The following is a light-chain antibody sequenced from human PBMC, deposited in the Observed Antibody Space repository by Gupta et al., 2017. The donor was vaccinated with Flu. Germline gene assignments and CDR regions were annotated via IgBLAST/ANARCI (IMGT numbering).Light chain of an antibody. CDR2: SND. J-gene: IGLJ1*01. CDR3: AAEHDSKSGYV. V-gene: IGLV1-44*01. CDR1: SAKIGSNT. Sequence: VTISCSGTSAKIGSNTVSWYHQVPAAAPHLLIYSNDRRPSGVPARFSASKSGTSASVATSGLQSEDAAVYFCAAEHDSKSGYVFGSGTKLTV.